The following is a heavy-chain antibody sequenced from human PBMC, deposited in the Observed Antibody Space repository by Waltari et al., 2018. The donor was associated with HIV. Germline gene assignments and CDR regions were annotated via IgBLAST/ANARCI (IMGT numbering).Heavy chain of an antibody. V-gene: IGHV3-30*01. CDR2: ISSDGNSK. Sequence: QLQLVESGGGVVQPGRSLRLSCAASGFTFNTYAMHWVRQAPGKGLEWVAVISSDGNSKYYADSVKGRFTISRDNSKNTLYLQMNSLRAEDTALYYCARDGQQPSDYYYYMDVWGKGTTVTVSS. D-gene: IGHD6-13*01. J-gene: IGHJ6*03. CDR1: GFTFNTYA. CDR3: ARDGQQPSDYYYYMDV.